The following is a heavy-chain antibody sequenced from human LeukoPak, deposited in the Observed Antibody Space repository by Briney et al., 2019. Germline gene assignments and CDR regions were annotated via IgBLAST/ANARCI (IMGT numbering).Heavy chain of an antibody. J-gene: IGHJ4*02. V-gene: IGHV4-39*01. CDR1: GGSISSSSYY. CDR3: ARTDSGRFSYFDY. CDR2: MFYAGDT. Sequence: PSKTLSLTCTVCGGSISSSSYYWGWIRQPPGKGLEWIGTMFYAGDTFYNPSLESRVTISVDTSKNQFSLKLTSVTAADRAVYSCARTDSGRFSYFDYWGQGTLVTVSS. D-gene: IGHD5-12*01.